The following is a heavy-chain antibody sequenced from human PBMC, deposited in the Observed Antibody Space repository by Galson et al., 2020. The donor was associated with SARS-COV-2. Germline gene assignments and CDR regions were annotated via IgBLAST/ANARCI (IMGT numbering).Heavy chain of an antibody. V-gene: IGHV3-23*03. J-gene: IGHJ4*02. CDR1: GFSYSDFD. Sequence: GGSLTLSCAASGFSYSDFDMSWIRQAPGKGPEWVSVIRNDGTVTYYSDPQKRRFTVSRDNTRNILYLQMSSLRAEDTAVYYWARDRRGIPMIAWAYWGPGTLVTVSS. D-gene: IGHD3-22*01. CDR2: IRNDGTVT. CDR3: ARDRRGIPMIAWAY.